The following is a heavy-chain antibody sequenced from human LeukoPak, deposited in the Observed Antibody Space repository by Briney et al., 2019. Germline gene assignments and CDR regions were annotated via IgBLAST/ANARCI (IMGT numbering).Heavy chain of an antibody. CDR1: GFTFSTYA. Sequence: GGSLRLSCAASGFTFSTYAMNWVRQAPGKGLEWVAVISDDGRHNYYADSVKDRFTISRDNSKSTLYLQMNSLRDDDSAAYFCARVYLERLTAGYFDHWGQGTQVTVSP. V-gene: IGHV3-30*04. D-gene: IGHD2-8*01. CDR3: ARVYLERLTAGYFDH. J-gene: IGHJ4*02. CDR2: ISDDGRHN.